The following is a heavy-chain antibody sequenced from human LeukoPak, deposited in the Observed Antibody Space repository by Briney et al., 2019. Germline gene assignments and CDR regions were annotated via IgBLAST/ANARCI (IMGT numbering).Heavy chain of an antibody. V-gene: IGHV1-69*01. J-gene: IGHJ5*02. Sequence: SVKVSCKASGGTFSSYAISWVRQAPGQGLEWMGGIIPIFGTANYAQKFQGRVTITADESTSTAYMELSSLRSEDTAAYYCARRYYDILTGYYDNWFDPWGQGTLVTVSS. CDR1: GGTFSSYA. D-gene: IGHD3-9*01. CDR2: IIPIFGTA. CDR3: ARRYYDILTGYYDNWFDP.